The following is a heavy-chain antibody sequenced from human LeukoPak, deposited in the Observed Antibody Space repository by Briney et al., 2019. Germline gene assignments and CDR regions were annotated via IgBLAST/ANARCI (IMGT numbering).Heavy chain of an antibody. V-gene: IGHV3-48*01. CDR2: ISSSSSTI. J-gene: IGHJ2*01. CDR1: GFTLSSYS. D-gene: IGHD2-15*01. CDR3: ATELGLQGFWYFDL. Sequence: GGSLRLSCTASGFTLSSYSVNWVRQAPGKGLEWVSYISSSSSTIYYADSVKGRFTISRDNAKNSLYLQMNSLRAEDTAVYYCATELGLQGFWYFDLWGRGTLVTVSS.